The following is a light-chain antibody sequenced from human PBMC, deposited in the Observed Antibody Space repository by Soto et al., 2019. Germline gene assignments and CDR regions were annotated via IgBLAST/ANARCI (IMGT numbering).Light chain of an antibody. CDR3: QQSYSVPLT. J-gene: IGKJ1*01. CDR2: DAS. CDR1: QGISTL. V-gene: IGKV1-5*01. Sequence: DTQMTQSPSTLSASVGDRVTITCRASQGISTLLAWYQQKPGKAPRLLIYDASSLESGVPSRFSGSGSGTDSTLTISSLQPEDFATYYCQQSYSVPLTFGQGTKVDIK.